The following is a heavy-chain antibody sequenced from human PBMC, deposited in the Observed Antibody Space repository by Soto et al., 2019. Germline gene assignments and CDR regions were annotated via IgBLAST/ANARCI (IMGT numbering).Heavy chain of an antibody. CDR2: IKSKTDDGTT. J-gene: IGHJ4*02. Sequence: GGSLRLSCAASGFTFSNAWMSWVRQAPGKGLEWVGRIKSKTDDGTTDYAAPVKGRFTISRDDSKNTLYLQMNSLKTEDTAVYYCTTGGCSSTSCFEEPDYWGQGTLVTVSS. CDR1: GFTFSNAW. CDR3: TTGGCSSTSCFEEPDY. V-gene: IGHV3-15*01. D-gene: IGHD2-2*01.